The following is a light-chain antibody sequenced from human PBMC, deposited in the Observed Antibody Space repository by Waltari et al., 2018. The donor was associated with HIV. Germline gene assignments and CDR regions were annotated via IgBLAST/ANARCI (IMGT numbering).Light chain of an antibody. V-gene: IGLV4-69*01. CDR3: QTWGTGIQV. J-gene: IGLJ3*02. Sequence: QLVVTQSPSASASLGASVKFPCTLSSRHRSYAIALPQQQPEKAPRYLMKLNRDGSYIRGDGIPDRFSGSSSGAERYLTISSLQSEDEADYYCQTWGTGIQVFGGGTKLTVL. CDR1: SRHRSYA. CDR2: LNRDGSY.